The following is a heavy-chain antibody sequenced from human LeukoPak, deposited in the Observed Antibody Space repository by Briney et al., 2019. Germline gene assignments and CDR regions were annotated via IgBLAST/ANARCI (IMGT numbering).Heavy chain of an antibody. CDR1: GFRFSTYA. Sequence: GGSLRLSCAASGFRFSTYAMSWVRQAPGKGLEWVSGISGRDDSTYYANSVKGRFTISRDNSKNTLYLQMSGLRAEDAAVYYCAKDRETSSTSPNWFDSWGQGTLVTVSS. J-gene: IGHJ5*01. D-gene: IGHD2-2*01. V-gene: IGHV3-23*01. CDR2: ISGRDDST. CDR3: AKDRETSSTSPNWFDS.